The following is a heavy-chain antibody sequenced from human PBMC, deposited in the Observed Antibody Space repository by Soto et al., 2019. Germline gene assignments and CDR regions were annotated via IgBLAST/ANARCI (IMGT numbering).Heavy chain of an antibody. CDR1: GYTFTNYW. D-gene: IGHD5-12*01. J-gene: IGHJ3*02. CDR2: IYPGDSDT. V-gene: IGHV5-51*01. Sequence: GESLKISCKASGYTFTNYWIGWVRQMPGKGLEWMGIIYPGDSDTRYSPSFQGQVTISADKSISTAYLQWSSLKASDTAMYYCARRVGMATIISDAFDIWGQGTMVTVSS. CDR3: ARRVGMATIISDAFDI.